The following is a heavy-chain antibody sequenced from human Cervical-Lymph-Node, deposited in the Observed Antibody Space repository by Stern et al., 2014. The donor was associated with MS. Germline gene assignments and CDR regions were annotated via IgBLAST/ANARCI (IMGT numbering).Heavy chain of an antibody. Sequence: EVQLVQSGGGLVQPGESLTLSCVASGFTFSLYWMSWVRRAPGKGLEWEANIRDDGSDKYYVDSGKGRFTISRDNAKNSLYLQMNSLRGEDTAVYFCGRFTRGSPSDYWGQGTQVTVSP. CDR2: IRDDGSDK. CDR3: GRFTRGSPSDY. J-gene: IGHJ4*02. D-gene: IGHD3-10*01. V-gene: IGHV3-7*01. CDR1: GFTFSLYW.